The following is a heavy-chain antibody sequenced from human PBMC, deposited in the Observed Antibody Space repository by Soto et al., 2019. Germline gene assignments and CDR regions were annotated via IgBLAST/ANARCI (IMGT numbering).Heavy chain of an antibody. CDR3: ARVGRYYDSSGYYYWFDP. J-gene: IGHJ5*02. CDR2: MNPNSGNT. D-gene: IGHD3-22*01. Sequence: QVQLVQSGAEVKKPGASVKVSCKASGYTFTSYDINWVRQATGQGLEWMGWMNPNSGNTGYAQKFQGRVTMTRNTSLSTAYMELSSLRSEDTAVYYCARVGRYYDSSGYYYWFDPWGQGTLVTVSS. V-gene: IGHV1-8*01. CDR1: GYTFTSYD.